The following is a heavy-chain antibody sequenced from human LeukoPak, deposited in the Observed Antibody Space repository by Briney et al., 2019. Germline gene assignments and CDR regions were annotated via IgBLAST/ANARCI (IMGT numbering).Heavy chain of an antibody. D-gene: IGHD5-12*01. CDR3: ARIRAYSGYLNWFDP. CDR1: GGSISSYY. J-gene: IGHJ5*02. V-gene: IGHV4-4*07. CDR2: IYTSGST. Sequence: PSETLSLTCTVSGGSISSYYWSWIRQPAGKGLEWIGRIYTSGSTNYNPSLKSRVTMSVDTSKNQFSLKLSSVTAADTAVYYCARIRAYSGYLNWFDPWGRGTLVTVSS.